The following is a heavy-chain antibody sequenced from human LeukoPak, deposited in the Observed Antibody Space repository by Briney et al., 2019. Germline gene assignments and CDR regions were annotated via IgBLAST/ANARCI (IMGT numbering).Heavy chain of an antibody. CDR3: ARGFLLRSSTSQVAFDI. Sequence: SETLSLTCAVYGGSFSGYYWSWIRQPPGKGLEWIGEINHSGSTNYNQSLKSRVTISVDTSKNQFSLKLSSVTAADTAVYYCARGFLLRSSTSQVAFDIWGQGTMVTVSS. CDR2: INHSGST. D-gene: IGHD2-2*01. J-gene: IGHJ3*02. CDR1: GGSFSGYY. V-gene: IGHV4-34*01.